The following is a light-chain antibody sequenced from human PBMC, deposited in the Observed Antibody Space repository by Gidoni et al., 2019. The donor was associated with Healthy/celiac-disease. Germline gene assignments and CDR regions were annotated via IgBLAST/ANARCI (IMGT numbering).Light chain of an antibody. V-gene: IGKV3-20*01. Sequence: ELVLTPSPGTLSLSPGERATLSCRASQSVSSSYLAWYQQKPGQAPRLLIYGASSRATGIPDRFSGSGSGTDVTLTISRLEPEDVAVYYCQQYGSSSFTFGPGTKVEIK. J-gene: IGKJ3*01. CDR1: QSVSSSY. CDR3: QQYGSSSFT. CDR2: GAS.